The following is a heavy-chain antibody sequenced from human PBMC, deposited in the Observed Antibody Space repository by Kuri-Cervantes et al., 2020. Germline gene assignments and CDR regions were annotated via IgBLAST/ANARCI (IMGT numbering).Heavy chain of an antibody. D-gene: IGHD5-18*01. CDR2: ISSNGGST. Sequence: ESLKISCAASGFTFSSYGMHWVRQAPGEGLEYVSAISSNGGSTYYADSVKGRFTISRDNSKNTLYLQMGSLRAEDMAVYYCARDSRLDTAMVTTKSDLFDYWGQGTLVTVSS. CDR3: ARDSRLDTAMVTTKSDLFDY. J-gene: IGHJ4*02. CDR1: GFTFSSYG. V-gene: IGHV3-64*02.